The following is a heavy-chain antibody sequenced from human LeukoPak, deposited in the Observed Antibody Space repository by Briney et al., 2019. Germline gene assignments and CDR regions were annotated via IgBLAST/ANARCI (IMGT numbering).Heavy chain of an antibody. Sequence: GGSLRLSCAASGFTVSGNSMSWVRQAPGKGLEWVSVIYSGGSTYYADSVKGRFTISRDNSKNTLYLQMSSLRAEDTAVYYCARDGNYDSSGYYSLDYWGQGTLVTVSS. CDR3: ARDGNYDSSGYYSLDY. J-gene: IGHJ4*02. CDR2: IYSGGST. V-gene: IGHV3-66*01. CDR1: GFTVSGNS. D-gene: IGHD3-22*01.